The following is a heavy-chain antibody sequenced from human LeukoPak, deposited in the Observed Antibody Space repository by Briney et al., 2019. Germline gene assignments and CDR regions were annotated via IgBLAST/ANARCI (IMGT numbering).Heavy chain of an antibody. J-gene: IGHJ5*02. Sequence: PGGSLRLSCAASGFTFSSYGMHWVRQPPGKGLEWIGEINHSGSTNYNPSLKSRVTISVDTSKNQFSLKLSSVTAADTAVYYCARGGARRQLGYNWFDPWGQGTLVTVSS. CDR2: INHSGST. D-gene: IGHD5-18*01. CDR3: ARGGARRQLGYNWFDP. V-gene: IGHV4-34*01. CDR1: GFTFSSYG.